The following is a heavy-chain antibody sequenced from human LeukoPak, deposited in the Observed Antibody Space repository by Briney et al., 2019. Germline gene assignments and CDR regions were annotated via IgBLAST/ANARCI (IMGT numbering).Heavy chain of an antibody. CDR2: IYYSGST. V-gene: IGHV4-59*08. CDR1: GGSISSYY. J-gene: IGHJ4*02. CDR3: ARQGPYSSGWYYFDY. Sequence: SETLSLTCTVSGGSISSYYWSWIRQPPGKGLEWIGYIYYSGSTNYNPSLKSRVTISVDTSKNQFSLKLSSVTAADTAVNYCARQGPYSSGWYYFDYWGQGTLVTVSS. D-gene: IGHD6-19*01.